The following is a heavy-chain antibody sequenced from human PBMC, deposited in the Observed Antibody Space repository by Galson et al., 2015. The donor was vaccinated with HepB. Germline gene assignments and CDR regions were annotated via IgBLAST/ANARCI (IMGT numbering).Heavy chain of an antibody. Sequence: QSGAEVKKPGESLKISCRGSGYSFNTHWIAWVRLMPGKGLEWMGTIYPDDSDTKYSPSFQGQVTISADKSIATAYLQWRTLQASDTAMYYCARWGGGDADGLDVWGQGTTVTVS. V-gene: IGHV5-51*03. CDR3: ARWGGGDADGLDV. CDR1: GYSFNTHW. D-gene: IGHD3-10*01. CDR2: IYPDDSDT. J-gene: IGHJ6*02.